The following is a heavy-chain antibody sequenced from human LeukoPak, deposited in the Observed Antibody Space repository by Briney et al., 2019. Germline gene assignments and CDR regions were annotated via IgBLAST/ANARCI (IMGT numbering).Heavy chain of an antibody. CDR1: GGSISSHY. J-gene: IGHJ6*03. CDR2: IFYNGST. CDR3: ARDIVGAQGRYYYYYMDV. V-gene: IGHV4-59*11. D-gene: IGHD1-26*01. Sequence: SETLSLTCTVSGGSISSHYWSWIRQPPGKGLEWIGYIFYNGSTNYNPSLKSRVTISVDTSKNQFSLKLSSVTAADTAVYYCARDIVGAQGRYYYYYMDVWSKGTTVTVSS.